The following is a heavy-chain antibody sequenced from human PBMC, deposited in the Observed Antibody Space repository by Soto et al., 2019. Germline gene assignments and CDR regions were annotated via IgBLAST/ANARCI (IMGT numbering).Heavy chain of an antibody. CDR1: GGSFSGYY. Sequence: SETLSLTCAVYGGSFSGYYWSWIRQPPGKGLEWIGEINDIGEINDIESTNYNPSLKSRVTISVDTSKNQFSLKLSSVTAADTAVYYGPRGKNIVGATPTPLYNWFAPWGQGTLVTVSS. CDR2: INDIGEINDIEST. J-gene: IGHJ5*02. V-gene: IGHV4-34*01. D-gene: IGHD1-26*01. CDR3: PRGKNIVGATPTPLYNWFAP.